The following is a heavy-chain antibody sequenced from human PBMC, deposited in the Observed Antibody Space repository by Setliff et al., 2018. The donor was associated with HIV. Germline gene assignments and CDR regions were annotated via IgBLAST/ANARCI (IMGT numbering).Heavy chain of an antibody. CDR3: AREATYYYDSSGYYYDY. CDR1: GGSIGSYH. CDR2: IRHSGYT. J-gene: IGHJ4*02. D-gene: IGHD3-22*01. V-gene: IGHV4-59*01. Sequence: SETLSLTCNVSGGSIGSYHWAWIRQSPGKGLEYIGNIRHSGYTNYNPSLKSRLNMSVDTSNYQISLKLTAVTAADTATYYCAREATYYYDSSGYYYDYWGQGTLVTVSS.